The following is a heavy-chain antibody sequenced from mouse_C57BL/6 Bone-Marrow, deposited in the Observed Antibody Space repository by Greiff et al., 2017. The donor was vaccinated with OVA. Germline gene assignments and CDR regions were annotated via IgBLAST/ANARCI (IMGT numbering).Heavy chain of an antibody. D-gene: IGHD1-1*01. V-gene: IGHV14-4*01. CDR3: TTYYYGSAMDY. J-gene: IGHJ4*01. CDR1: GFNIKDDY. Sequence: EVQLQQSGPELVKPGASVKLSCTASGFNIKDDYMHWVKQRPEQGLEWIGWIDPENGDTEYASKFQGKATITADTSSNTAYLQLSSLTSEDTAVYYCTTYYYGSAMDYWGQGTSVTVSS. CDR2: IDPENGDT.